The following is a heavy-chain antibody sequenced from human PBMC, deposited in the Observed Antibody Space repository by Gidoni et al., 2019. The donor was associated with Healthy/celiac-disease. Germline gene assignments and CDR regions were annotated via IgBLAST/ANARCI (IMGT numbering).Heavy chain of an antibody. Sequence: QVQLQESGPGLVKPSETLSLTCTVPGGSISSYYWSWIRQPPGKGLEWIGYIYYSGSTNYNPSLKSRVTISVDTSKNQFSLKLSSVTAADTAVYYCARGLYGDYEVPDYYYYGMDVWGQGTTVTVSS. CDR3: ARGLYGDYEVPDYYYYGMDV. D-gene: IGHD4-17*01. CDR2: IYYSGST. J-gene: IGHJ6*02. CDR1: GGSISSYY. V-gene: IGHV4-59*01.